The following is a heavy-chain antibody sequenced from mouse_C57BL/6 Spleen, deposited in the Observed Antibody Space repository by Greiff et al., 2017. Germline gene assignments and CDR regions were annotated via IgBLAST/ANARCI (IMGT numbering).Heavy chain of an antibody. CDR2: IYPSDSET. J-gene: IGHJ3*01. V-gene: IGHV1-61*01. D-gene: IGHD2-2*01. CDR1: GYTFTSYW. CDR3: ASIYYGYEFAY. Sequence: QVQLQQPGAELVRPGSSVKLSCKASGYTFTSYWMDWVKQRPGQGLEWIGNIYPSDSETHYNQKFKDKATLTVYKSSSTAYMQLSSLTSEDSAVYYCASIYYGYEFAYWGQGTLVTVSA.